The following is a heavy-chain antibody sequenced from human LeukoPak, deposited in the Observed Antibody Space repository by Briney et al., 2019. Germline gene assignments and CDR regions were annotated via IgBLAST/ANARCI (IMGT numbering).Heavy chain of an antibody. D-gene: IGHD6-13*01. V-gene: IGHV3-23*01. CDR1: GFTFSSYA. J-gene: IGHJ1*01. CDR3: AKDSSTQGYSSSWYSEYFQH. CDR2: ISGSGGST. Sequence: GGSLRLSCAASGFTFSSYAMSWVRQAPGKGLEWVSAISGSGGSTYYADSVKGRFTISRDNSKNTLYLQMNSLRAEDTAVYYCAKDSSTQGYSSSWYSEYFQHWGQGTLVTVSS.